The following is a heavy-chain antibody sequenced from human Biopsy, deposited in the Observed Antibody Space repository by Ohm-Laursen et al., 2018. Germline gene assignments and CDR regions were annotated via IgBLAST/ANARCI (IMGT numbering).Heavy chain of an antibody. J-gene: IGHJ4*02. Sequence: SDTLSLTCTVYGESFNGYYWSWIRQTPGKGLEWIGEINHSGRTNYNPSLKSQVTISVDTSKNQFSLKVRSVTAADTAVYYCASLGRYCSGENCYGIDYWGQGTLVTVSS. CDR3: ASLGRYCSGENCYGIDY. CDR2: INHSGRT. D-gene: IGHD2-15*01. V-gene: IGHV4-34*01. CDR1: GESFNGYY.